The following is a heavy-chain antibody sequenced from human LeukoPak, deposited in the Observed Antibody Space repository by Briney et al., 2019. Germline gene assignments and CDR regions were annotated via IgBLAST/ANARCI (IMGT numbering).Heavy chain of an antibody. D-gene: IGHD4-17*01. J-gene: IGHJ4*02. Sequence: SKTLSLTCAVYGGSFSDHYWSWIRQPPGKGLEWIGEINHSGSTNYNPSLKSRVTISVDTSKNQFSLKLSSVTAADTAVYYCARGPTVIDYWGQGTLVTVSS. V-gene: IGHV4-34*01. CDR1: GGSFSDHY. CDR2: INHSGST. CDR3: ARGPTVIDY.